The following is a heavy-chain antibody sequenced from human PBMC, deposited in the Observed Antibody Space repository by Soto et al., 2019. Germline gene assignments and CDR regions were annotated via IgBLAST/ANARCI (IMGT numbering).Heavy chain of an antibody. J-gene: IGHJ6*02. V-gene: IGHV3-30*18. CDR2: ISYDGSNK. Sequence: QVQLVESGGGVVQPGRSLRLSCAASGFTFSSYGMHWVRQAPGKGLEWVAVISYDGSNKYYADSVKGRFTISRDNSKNTLYLQMNSLRAEDTAVYYCAKDASLRFGDPAVPIYYYYYGMDVWGQGTTVTVSS. CDR1: GFTFSSYG. D-gene: IGHD3-10*01. CDR3: AKDASLRFGDPAVPIYYYYYGMDV.